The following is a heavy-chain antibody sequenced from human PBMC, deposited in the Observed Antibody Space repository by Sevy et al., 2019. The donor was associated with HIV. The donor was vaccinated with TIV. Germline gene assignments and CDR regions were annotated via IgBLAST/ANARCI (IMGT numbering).Heavy chain of an antibody. J-gene: IGHJ4*02. CDR3: ARGGGNGWYYFDY. CDR2: IIPILGTT. D-gene: IGHD6-19*01. Sequence: ASVNVACKASGGIFKTYGFSWVRQAPGQGPEWVGGIIPILGTTNYAQKFQDRVTISADEYTKPVHMELRNLRSEDTGVYYCARGGGNGWYYFDYWGQETLVTVSS. CDR1: GGIFKTYG. V-gene: IGHV1-69*13.